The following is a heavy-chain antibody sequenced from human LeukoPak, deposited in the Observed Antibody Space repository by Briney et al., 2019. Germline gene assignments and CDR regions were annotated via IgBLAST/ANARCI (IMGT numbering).Heavy chain of an antibody. J-gene: IGHJ4*02. V-gene: IGHV4-38-2*02. D-gene: IGHD3-10*01. Sequence: SETLSLTCIVSGDFVSADYYWGWIRQPPGKGLEWIGRIYGSGKNKYNPSLKSRVSMSVDTSKNQFSLKLSSVTAADTAVYYCARDPMSDDSGSYFDYWGQGTVVTVSS. CDR2: IYGSGKN. CDR3: ARDPMSDDSGSYFDY. CDR1: GDFVSADYY.